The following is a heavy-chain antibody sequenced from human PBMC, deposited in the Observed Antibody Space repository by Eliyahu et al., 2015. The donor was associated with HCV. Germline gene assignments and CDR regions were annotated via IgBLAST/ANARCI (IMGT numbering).Heavy chain of an antibody. Sequence: QLVQSGAEVKKPGASVKVSCKASGFTFSDYYIHWVRQAPGQGLEWMGWISLNSGGTQYAQKFQGRVTMTRDTSIDTAYMEIKRPKYDDAAEYFCARETRETRVYDPWGQGTLVRVSS. CDR3: ARETRETRVYDP. D-gene: IGHD2-8*01. J-gene: IGHJ5*02. V-gene: IGHV1-2*02. CDR2: ISLNSGGT. CDR1: GFTFSDYY.